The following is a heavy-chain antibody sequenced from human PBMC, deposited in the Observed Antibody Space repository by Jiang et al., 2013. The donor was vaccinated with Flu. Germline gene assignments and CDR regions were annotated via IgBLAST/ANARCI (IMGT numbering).Heavy chain of an antibody. D-gene: IGHD3-22*01. Sequence: AASGFTFTSYAMHWVRQAPGKGLEWVAAISYEGSNKYYADSVKGRFTISRDNSKNTLDLQMNSLRAEDTAVYYCASRDFYDTSAPFDYWGQGTLVTVSS. J-gene: IGHJ4*02. CDR2: ISYEGSNK. CDR1: GFTFTSYA. CDR3: ASRDFYDTSAPFDY. V-gene: IGHV3-30-3*01.